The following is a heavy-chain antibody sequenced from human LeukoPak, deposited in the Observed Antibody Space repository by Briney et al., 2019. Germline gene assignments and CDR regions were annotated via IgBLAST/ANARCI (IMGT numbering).Heavy chain of an antibody. D-gene: IGHD3-10*01. J-gene: IGHJ4*02. CDR3: VKDRAGSGCFDY. CDR2: ISNNGGYT. CDR1: GFTVSSNY. V-gene: IGHV3-23*01. Sequence: GGSLRLSCAAFGFTVSSNYMSWVRQAPGKGLEWVSAISNNGGYTYYADSVQGRFTISRDNSKSTLCLQMNSLRAEDTAVYYCVKDRAGSGCFDYWGQGTLVTVSS.